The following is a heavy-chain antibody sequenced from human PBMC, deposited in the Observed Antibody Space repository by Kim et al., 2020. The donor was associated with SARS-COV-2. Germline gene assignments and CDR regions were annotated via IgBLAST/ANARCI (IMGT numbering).Heavy chain of an antibody. CDR3: ARGTRIAAAGTRPKHRTTSFDY. Sequence: ASVKVSCKASGYTFTSYYMHWVRQAPGQGLEWMGIINPSGGSTSYAQKFQGRVTMTRDTSTSTVYMELSSLRSEDTAVYYCARGTRIAAAGTRPKHRTTSFDYWGQGTLVTVSS. CDR1: GYTFTSYY. V-gene: IGHV1-46*01. J-gene: IGHJ4*02. D-gene: IGHD6-13*01. CDR2: INPSGGST.